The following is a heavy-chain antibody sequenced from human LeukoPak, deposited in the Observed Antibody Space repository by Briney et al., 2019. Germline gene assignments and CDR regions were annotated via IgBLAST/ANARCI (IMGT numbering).Heavy chain of an antibody. Sequence: ASVKVSCKASGYTFTYYYIHWMRQAPGQGLEWMGWINPDSGDTSYAQKFQGRVTMTRDMSISTVYVELRRLRSDDTAVYYSARSDSYTWFDPWGQGTLVTVSS. CDR3: ARSDSYTWFDP. D-gene: IGHD2-15*01. J-gene: IGHJ5*02. CDR1: GYTFTYYY. V-gene: IGHV1-2*02. CDR2: INPDSGDT.